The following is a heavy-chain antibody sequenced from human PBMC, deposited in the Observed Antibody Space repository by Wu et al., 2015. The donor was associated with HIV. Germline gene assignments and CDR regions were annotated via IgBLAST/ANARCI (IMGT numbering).Heavy chain of an antibody. V-gene: IGHV1-69*13. Sequence: QVQLVQSGAEVKKPGSSVKVSCKASGGTFSSYAISWVRQAPGQGLEWMGRIIPIFGTANYAQKFQGRVTITADESTSTAYMELSSLRSEDTAVYYCAREWYYGSGQKPSTGMDVWGQGDHGHRLL. CDR1: GGTFSSYA. J-gene: IGHJ6*02. D-gene: IGHD3-10*01. CDR2: IIPIFGTA. CDR3: AREWYYGSGQKPSTGMDV.